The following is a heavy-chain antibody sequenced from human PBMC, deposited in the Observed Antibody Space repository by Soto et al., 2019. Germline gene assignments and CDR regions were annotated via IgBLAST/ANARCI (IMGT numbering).Heavy chain of an antibody. CDR3: AKEPFPPYYYDSSGYYPYYFDY. CDR2: ISGSGGST. CDR1: GFTFSSYA. D-gene: IGHD3-22*01. Sequence: PGGSLRLSCAASGFTFSSYAMSWVRQAPGKGLEWVSAISGSGGSTYYADSVKGRFTISRDNSKNTLYLQMNSLRAEDTAVYYCAKEPFPPYYYDSSGYYPYYFDYWGQGTLVTVS. V-gene: IGHV3-23*01. J-gene: IGHJ4*02.